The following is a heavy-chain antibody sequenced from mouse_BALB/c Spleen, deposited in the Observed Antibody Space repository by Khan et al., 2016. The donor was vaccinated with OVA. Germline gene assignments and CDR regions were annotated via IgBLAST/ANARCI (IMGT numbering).Heavy chain of an antibody. CDR1: GFIFSDYG. Sequence: EVQVVESGGGLVQPGGSRKLSCAASGFIFSDYGMAWVRQAPGKGPEWVAFISNLAYSIYYADTVTGRFTISREKAKNTLYLEMSSLRSEDTAMYYCARSWAMDYWGQGTSVTVSS. CDR3: ARSWAMDY. J-gene: IGHJ4*01. CDR2: ISNLAYSI. V-gene: IGHV5-15*02.